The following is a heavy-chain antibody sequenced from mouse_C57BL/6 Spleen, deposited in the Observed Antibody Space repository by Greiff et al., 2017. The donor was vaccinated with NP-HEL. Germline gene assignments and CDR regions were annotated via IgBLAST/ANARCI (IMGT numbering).Heavy chain of an antibody. CDR3: ARAAYGSSYVGY. J-gene: IGHJ2*01. Sequence: QVQLQQPGAELVKPGASVKMSCKASGYTFTSYWITWVKQRPGQGLEWIGDIYPGSGSTNYNEKFKSKAALTVDTSSSTAYMQLSSLTSVDSAVYYCARAAYGSSYVGYWGQGTTLTVSS. CDR2: IYPGSGST. D-gene: IGHD1-1*01. V-gene: IGHV1-55*01. CDR1: GYTFTSYW.